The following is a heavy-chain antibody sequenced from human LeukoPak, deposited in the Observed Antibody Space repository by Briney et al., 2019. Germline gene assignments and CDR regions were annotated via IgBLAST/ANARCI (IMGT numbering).Heavy chain of an antibody. V-gene: IGHV4-39*01. J-gene: IGHJ6*02. CDR3: ARRPGRATYYGMDV. Sequence: SETLSLTCTVSGGSISSYYWNWIRQPPGKGLEWIGSIYYSGTTYQNPSLESRVTISVDTSKNQFSLKLTSVTAADTAVYYCARRPGRATYYGMDVWGQGTTVTVSS. CDR1: GGSISSYY. CDR2: IYYSGTT. D-gene: IGHD3-16*01.